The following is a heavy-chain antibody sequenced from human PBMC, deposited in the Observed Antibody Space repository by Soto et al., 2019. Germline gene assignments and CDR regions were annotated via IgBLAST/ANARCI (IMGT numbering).Heavy chain of an antibody. CDR2: IYYSGST. J-gene: IGHJ5*02. D-gene: IGHD3-16*01. CDR1: GASISSGGYF. CDR3: ARVGGNNRFDH. V-gene: IGHV4-31*03. Sequence: SETLSLTCTVSGASISSGGYFWGGIRQHPGKGLEWIGYIYYSGSTYYNPSLKSRVTISVDTSKNQFSLKLSSVTAADTAVYYWARVGGNNRFDHWGQGTLITV.